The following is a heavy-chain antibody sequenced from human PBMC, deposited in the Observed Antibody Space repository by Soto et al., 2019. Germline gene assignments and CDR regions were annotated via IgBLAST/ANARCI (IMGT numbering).Heavy chain of an antibody. D-gene: IGHD2-15*01. J-gene: IGHJ4*02. CDR3: ARVTRYCSGGRCRRPDDY. Sequence: SETLSLTCAVYGGSFSGYYWSWIRQPPGKGLEWIGEINHSGSTNYNPSLKSRVTISVDTSKNQFSLKLSSVTAADTAVYYCARVTRYCSGGRCRRPDDYWGQGTLVTVSS. CDR2: INHSGST. CDR1: GGSFSGYY. V-gene: IGHV4-34*01.